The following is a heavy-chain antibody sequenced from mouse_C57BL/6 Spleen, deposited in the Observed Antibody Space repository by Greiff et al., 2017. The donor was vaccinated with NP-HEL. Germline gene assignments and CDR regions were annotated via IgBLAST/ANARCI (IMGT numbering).Heavy chain of an antibody. J-gene: IGHJ3*01. D-gene: IGHD2-4*01. Sequence: EVQGVESGGGLVQPGGSMKLSCVASGFTFSNYWMNWVRQSPEKGLEWVAQIRLKSDNYATHYAESVKGRFTISRDDSKSSVYLQMNNLRAEDTGIYYCTCYDYDGTYWGQGTLVTVSA. CDR1: GFTFSNYW. CDR3: TCYDYDGTY. CDR2: IRLKSDNYAT. V-gene: IGHV6-3*01.